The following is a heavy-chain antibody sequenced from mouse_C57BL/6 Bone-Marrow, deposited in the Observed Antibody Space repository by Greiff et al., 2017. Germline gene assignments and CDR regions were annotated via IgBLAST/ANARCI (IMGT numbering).Heavy chain of an antibody. CDR1: GFNIKNTY. Sequence: VQLKESVAELVRPGASVKLSCTASGFNIKNTYMHWVKQRPEQGLEWIGRIAPANGNTTYAPKFQGKATLTADTSSNTAYLQLSSLTSEDTAIYYCARSGGRYGYDAAWFAYCGQGTLVTVSA. CDR2: IAPANGNT. J-gene: IGHJ3*01. D-gene: IGHD2-2*01. CDR3: ARSGGRYGYDAAWFAY. V-gene: IGHV14-3*01.